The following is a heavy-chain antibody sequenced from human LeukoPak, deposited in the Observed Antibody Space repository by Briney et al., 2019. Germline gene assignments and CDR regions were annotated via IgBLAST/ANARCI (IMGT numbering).Heavy chain of an antibody. CDR1: GFTFSRYW. V-gene: IGHV3-74*03. CDR2: ISPDGSTT. Sequence: GGSLRLSCAASGFTFSRYWMHWVRQAPGKGLMWVSRISPDGSTTLYADSVKGRFTISRDNSQNSLYLQMNSLRTEDTALYYCTKDRDNWGQGTLVTVSS. CDR3: TKDRDN. J-gene: IGHJ4*02.